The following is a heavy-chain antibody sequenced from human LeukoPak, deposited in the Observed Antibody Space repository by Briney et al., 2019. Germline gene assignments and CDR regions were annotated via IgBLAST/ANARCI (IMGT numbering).Heavy chain of an antibody. Sequence: PGGSLRLSCAASGFTFSNAWMSWVRQAPGKGLEWVSSISSSSSYIYYADSVKGRFTISRDNSKNTLYLQMNSLRAEDTAVYYCARTPAFGELFSGFDYWGQGTLVTVSS. CDR2: ISSSSSYI. D-gene: IGHD3-10*01. J-gene: IGHJ4*02. V-gene: IGHV3-21*01. CDR3: ARTPAFGELFSGFDY. CDR1: GFTFSNAW.